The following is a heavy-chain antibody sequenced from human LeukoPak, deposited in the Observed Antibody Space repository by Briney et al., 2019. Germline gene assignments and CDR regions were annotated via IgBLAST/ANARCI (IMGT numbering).Heavy chain of an antibody. V-gene: IGHV4-30-4*01. CDR3: ARVPPGNDAFDI. CDR2: IYYSGST. J-gene: IGHJ3*02. Sequence: SQTLSLTCTVSGGSISSGDYYWRWIRQPPGKGLEWIVYIYYSGSTYYNPSLKSRVTISVDTSKNQFSLKLSCVTAADTAVYYCARVPPGNDAFDIWGQGTMVTVSS. CDR1: GGSISSGDYY. D-gene: IGHD1-14*01.